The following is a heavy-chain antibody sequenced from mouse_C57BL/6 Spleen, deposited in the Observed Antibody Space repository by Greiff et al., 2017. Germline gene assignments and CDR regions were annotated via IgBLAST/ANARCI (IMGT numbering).Heavy chain of an antibody. CDR2: ISSGGSYT. Sequence: EVQGVESGGDLVKPGGSLKLSCAASGFTFSSYGMSWVRQTPDKRLEWVATISSGGSYTYYPDSVKGRFTISRDNAKNTLYLQMRSLKSEDTAMYYCARQVTTVVEGFAYWGQVTLVTVSA. V-gene: IGHV5-6*01. J-gene: IGHJ3*01. CDR1: GFTFSSYG. D-gene: IGHD1-1*01. CDR3: ARQVTTVVEGFAY.